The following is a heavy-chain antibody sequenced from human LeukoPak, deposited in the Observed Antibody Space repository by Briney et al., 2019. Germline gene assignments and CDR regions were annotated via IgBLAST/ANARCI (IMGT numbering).Heavy chain of an antibody. D-gene: IGHD3-22*01. Sequence: GGSLRLSCAASGFTFSTHWMSWLRQAPGKGLEWVANIKQGGSEKYYVDSVKGGFTISRDNAKNSVYLQMNSLRAEDTAVYYCARLYDNSGYSIFDYWGQGTLVTVSS. J-gene: IGHJ4*02. V-gene: IGHV3-7*01. CDR2: IKQGGSEK. CDR1: GFTFSTHW. CDR3: ARLYDNSGYSIFDY.